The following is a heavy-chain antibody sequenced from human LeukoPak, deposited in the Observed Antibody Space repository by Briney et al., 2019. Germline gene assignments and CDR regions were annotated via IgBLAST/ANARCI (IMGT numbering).Heavy chain of an antibody. CDR2: ITPIFGTA. D-gene: IGHD2-21*02. V-gene: IGHV1-69*06. Sequence: ASVKVSCKASGGTFSSYAISWVRQAPGQGLEWMGGITPIFGTAKYAQKFQGRVTVTADKSTSTAYMELSSLRSEDTAVYYCARDEVTAASDAFDIWGQGTMVTVSS. CDR3: ARDEVTAASDAFDI. CDR1: GGTFSSYA. J-gene: IGHJ3*02.